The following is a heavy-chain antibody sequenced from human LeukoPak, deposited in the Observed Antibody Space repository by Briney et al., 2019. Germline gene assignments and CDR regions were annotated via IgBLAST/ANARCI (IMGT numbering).Heavy chain of an antibody. Sequence: ASVKVSCKASGNIVNAHCIHWVRQAPGQGLEWMRSINPNSGGTNYAQKFKGRVTMSGATSISTAYMELTRLTSDDTAVYYCARGVLLWLGGDYMDVWGKGTTVTISS. CDR2: INPNSGGT. J-gene: IGHJ6*03. D-gene: IGHD3-10*01. V-gene: IGHV1-2*02. CDR1: GNIVNAHC. CDR3: ARGVLLWLGGDYMDV.